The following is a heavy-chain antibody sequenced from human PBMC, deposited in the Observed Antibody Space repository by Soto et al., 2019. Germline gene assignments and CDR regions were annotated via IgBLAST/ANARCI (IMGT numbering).Heavy chain of an antibody. CDR3: AARRYCDGGSCSSPAS. Sequence: EVQLLESGGDLVQPGGSLRLSCAASGFTFISHAMIWVRQAPGKGLEWLSVISGSGDSTHYADSVRGRFTVSRDNSKSTLYLQMNRRRVEDTAKYYWAARRYCDGGSCSSPASWGQGPLVPVPS. V-gene: IGHV3-23*01. CDR1: GFTFISHA. J-gene: IGHJ5*02. CDR2: ISGSGDST. D-gene: IGHD2-15*01.